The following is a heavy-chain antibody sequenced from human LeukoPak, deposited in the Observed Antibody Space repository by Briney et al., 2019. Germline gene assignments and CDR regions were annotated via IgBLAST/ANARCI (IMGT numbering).Heavy chain of an antibody. CDR2: IKQDGSEK. Sequence: GGSLRLSWAASGLTFSAYWMSWVRQAPGKGLEWVANIKQDGSEKCYVDSVKGRFTISRDNAKNSLYLQMNSLRGEDTAVYYCASGQQLGYWGQGTLVTVSS. CDR1: GLTFSAYW. D-gene: IGHD6-13*01. J-gene: IGHJ4*02. CDR3: ASGQQLGY. V-gene: IGHV3-7*03.